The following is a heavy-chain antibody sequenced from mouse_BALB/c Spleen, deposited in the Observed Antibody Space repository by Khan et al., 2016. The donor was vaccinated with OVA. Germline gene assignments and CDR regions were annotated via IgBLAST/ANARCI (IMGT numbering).Heavy chain of an antibody. J-gene: IGHJ3*01. Sequence: QVTLKESGPGILQPSQTLSLTCSFSGFSLSASGMGVSWIRQPSGKGLEWLAHLYWVVDKRYNPSLKSRLTISKDTSSNQVCHKITSVDTADTATYYCARSEELQPWFAYWGQGPLVTVSA. V-gene: IGHV8-12*01. D-gene: IGHD1-1*01. CDR2: LYWVVDK. CDR1: GFSLSASGMG. CDR3: ARSEELQPWFAY.